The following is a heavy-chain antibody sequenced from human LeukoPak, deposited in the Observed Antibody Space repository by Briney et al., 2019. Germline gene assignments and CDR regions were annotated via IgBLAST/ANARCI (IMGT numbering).Heavy chain of an antibody. CDR3: AREGTAGTNLNWFDP. CDR2: ISYSGGT. V-gene: IGHV4-59*01. D-gene: IGHD1-1*01. Sequence: SETLSLTCTVSGGSISSYYWSWIRQPPGKGLEWIGYISYSGGTNFNPSLKSRVTISVDTSKNQFSPKLSSVTAADTAVYYCAREGTAGTNLNWFDPWGQGTLVTVSS. CDR1: GGSISSYY. J-gene: IGHJ5*02.